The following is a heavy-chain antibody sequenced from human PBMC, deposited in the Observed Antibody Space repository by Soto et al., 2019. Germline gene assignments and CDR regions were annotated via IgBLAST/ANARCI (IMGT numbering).Heavy chain of an antibody. CDR3: ARQRPTDGRWEFANYYGMDV. CDR1: GGSFRNYY. V-gene: IGHV4-34*01. CDR2: VNHSGEA. D-gene: IGHD1-26*01. Sequence: SETLSLTCGVYGGSFRNYYWIWVRQPPGKGLEWIGEVNHSGEATYNPSLQSRITISLDTSNNQFSLKMTSVTAADTAVYYCARQRPTDGRWEFANYYGMDVWGQGTPVTVSS. J-gene: IGHJ6*02.